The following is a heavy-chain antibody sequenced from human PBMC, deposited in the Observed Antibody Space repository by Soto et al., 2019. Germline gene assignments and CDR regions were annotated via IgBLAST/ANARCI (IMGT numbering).Heavy chain of an antibody. CDR1: GFIFSSYD. D-gene: IGHD6-19*01. J-gene: IGHJ3*02. Sequence: EVQLVESGGGLVQPGGSLRLACVASGFIFSSYDMHWFRQATGKDLEWVSAIGTAGDTHYLASVKGRFTISRDNDRNSLYLQMNSLTAGDTAVYYCARDPSGWGLDIWGQGTMVTVSS. CDR3: ARDPSGWGLDI. CDR2: IGTAGDT. V-gene: IGHV3-13*01.